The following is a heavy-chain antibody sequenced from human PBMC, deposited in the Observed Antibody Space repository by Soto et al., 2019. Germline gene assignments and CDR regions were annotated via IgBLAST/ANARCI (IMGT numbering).Heavy chain of an antibody. Sequence: WGALLVSCVCSVFTFDDHTMPWVRQVAGKGLEWVSLITLDGESSFYADSVKGRFTISRDNNKSSLFLQMNSLRIEDTALYYCAKERNRIFDFWGQGTLFTVSS. CDR3: AKERNRIFDF. J-gene: IGHJ4*02. V-gene: IGHV3-43*01. CDR1: VFTFDDHT. CDR2: ITLDGESS.